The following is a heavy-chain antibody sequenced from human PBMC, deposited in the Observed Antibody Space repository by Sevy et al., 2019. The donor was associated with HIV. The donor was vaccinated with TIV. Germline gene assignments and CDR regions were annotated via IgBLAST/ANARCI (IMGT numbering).Heavy chain of an antibody. D-gene: IGHD3-22*01. V-gene: IGHV4-34*01. CDR3: ARSARYYDSSGYYYHTFDY. CDR1: GGSFSGYY. Sequence: SETLSLTCAVYGGSFSGYYWSWIRQPPGKGLEWIGEINHSGSTNYNPPLKSRVTISVDTSKNQFSLKLSSVTAADTAVYYCARSARYYDSSGYYYHTFDYWGQGTLVTVSS. CDR2: INHSGST. J-gene: IGHJ4*02.